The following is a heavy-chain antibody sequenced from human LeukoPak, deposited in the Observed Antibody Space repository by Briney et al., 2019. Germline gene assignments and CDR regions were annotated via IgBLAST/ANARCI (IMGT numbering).Heavy chain of an antibody. D-gene: IGHD2-15*01. CDR3: AKDHAPYCSGGSCYPYYFDY. CDR1: GFTFSSYG. V-gene: IGHV3-30*02. J-gene: IGHJ4*02. Sequence: GGSLRLSCAASGFTFSSYGMHWVRQAPGKGLEWVAFIRYDGSNKYYADSVKGRFTISRDNSKNTLYLQMNSLRAEDTAVYYCAKDHAPYCSGGSCYPYYFDYWGQGTLVTVSS. CDR2: IRYDGSNK.